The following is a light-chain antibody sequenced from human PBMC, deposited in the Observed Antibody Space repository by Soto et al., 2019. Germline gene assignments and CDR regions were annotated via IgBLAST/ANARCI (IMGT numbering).Light chain of an antibody. CDR1: QSVGSY. Sequence: EIVLTQSPATLSLSPGESGTLSCRASQSVGSYLAWYQQKPGQAPRLLIYDSSNTAPGIPARFSGRGSGTDFTLTISNVEPEDFAVYYCQHRSNWPFNFGPGTKV. J-gene: IGKJ3*01. CDR3: QHRSNWPFN. CDR2: DSS. V-gene: IGKV3-11*01.